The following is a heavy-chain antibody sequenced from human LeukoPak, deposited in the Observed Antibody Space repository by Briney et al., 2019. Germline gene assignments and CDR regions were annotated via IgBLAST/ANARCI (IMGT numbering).Heavy chain of an antibody. V-gene: IGHV4-61*05. CDR3: ARGTDYYDSSGLDY. Sequence: PSETLSLPCTVSGGSISSSSYYWGWIRQPPGKGLEWIGYIYYSGSTNYNPSLKSRVTISVDTSKNQFSLKLSSVTAADTAVYYCARGTDYYDSSGLDYWGQGTLVTVSS. CDR2: IYYSGST. CDR1: GGSISSSSYY. J-gene: IGHJ4*02. D-gene: IGHD3-22*01.